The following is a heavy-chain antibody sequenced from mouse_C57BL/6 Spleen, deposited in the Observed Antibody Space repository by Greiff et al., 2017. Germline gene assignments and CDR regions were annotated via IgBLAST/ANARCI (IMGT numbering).Heavy chain of an antibody. J-gene: IGHJ3*01. D-gene: IGHD2-4*01. CDR2: IYPRSGNT. V-gene: IGHV1-81*01. CDR1: GYTFTSYG. Sequence: VQLVESGAELARPGASVKLSCKASGYTFTSYGISWVKQRTGQGLEWIGEIYPRSGNTYYNEKFKGKATLTADKSSSTAYMELRSLTSEDSAVYFCARRDYDSSAWFAYWGQGTLVTVSA. CDR3: ARRDYDSSAWFAY.